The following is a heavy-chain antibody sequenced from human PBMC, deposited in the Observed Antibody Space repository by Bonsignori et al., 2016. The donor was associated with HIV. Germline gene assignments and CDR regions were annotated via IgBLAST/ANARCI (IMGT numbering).Heavy chain of an antibody. V-gene: IGHV3-23*03. CDR1: GFTFSSYW. Sequence: GESLKISCAASGFTFSSYWMSWVRQAPGKGLEWVSVIYSGGSSTYYADSVKGRFTISRDNSKNTLYLQMNSLRAEDTAVYYCAKRGRQQLGDLGAFQHWGQGTLVTVSS. D-gene: IGHD6-13*01. CDR2: IYSGGSST. J-gene: IGHJ1*01. CDR3: AKRGRQQLGDLGAFQH.